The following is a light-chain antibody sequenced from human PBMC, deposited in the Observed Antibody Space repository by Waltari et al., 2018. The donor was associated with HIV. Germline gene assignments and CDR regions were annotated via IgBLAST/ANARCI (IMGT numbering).Light chain of an antibody. CDR3: CSYTGTYTSVV. CDR1: RTDVGGYGY. CDR2: GIT. Sequence: QSALTQPRSVSGSPGPLVTIPCTGPRTDVGGYGYVSWYQHHPGKAPKLMIYGITKTPSGVPDRFSGSKSGNTASLTISGLQAEDEADYYCCSYTGTYTSVVFGGGTKLTVL. V-gene: IGLV2-11*01. J-gene: IGLJ2*01.